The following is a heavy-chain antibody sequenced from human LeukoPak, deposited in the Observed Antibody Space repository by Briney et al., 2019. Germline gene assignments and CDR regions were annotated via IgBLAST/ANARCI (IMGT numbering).Heavy chain of an antibody. CDR2: ISAYNGNT. D-gene: IGHD4-17*01. V-gene: IGHV1-18*01. J-gene: IGHJ5*02. Sequence: GASVKVSCKASGYTFTSYGISRVRQAPGQGLEWMGWISAYNGNTNYVQKLQGRVTMTTDTSTSTAYMELRSLRSDDTAVYYCARVSYGDYVVAWFDPWGQGTLVTVSS. CDR1: GYTFTSYG. CDR3: ARVSYGDYVVAWFDP.